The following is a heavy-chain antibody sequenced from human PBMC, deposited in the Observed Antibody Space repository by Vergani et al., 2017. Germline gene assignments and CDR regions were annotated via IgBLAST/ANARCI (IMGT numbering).Heavy chain of an antibody. CDR1: GYSFTSYW. Sequence: EVQLLESGGGLVQPGESLRISCKGSGYSFTSYWISWVRQMPGKGLEWMGRIDPSDSYTNYSPSFQGHVTISADKSISTAYLQWSSLKASDTAMYYCARRSERWLSPEVYWGQGTLVTVSS. J-gene: IGHJ4*02. V-gene: IGHV5-10-1*01. CDR3: ARRSERWLSPEVY. D-gene: IGHD6-19*01. CDR2: IDPSDSYT.